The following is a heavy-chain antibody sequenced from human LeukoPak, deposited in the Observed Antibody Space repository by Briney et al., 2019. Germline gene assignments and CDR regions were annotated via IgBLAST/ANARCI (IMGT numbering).Heavy chain of an antibody. CDR3: AKPLMEDDEIVGCNGMDV. J-gene: IGHJ6*02. D-gene: IGHD3-22*01. CDR2: IKEDGTQK. CDR1: GFTFNKSW. V-gene: IGHV3-7*03. Sequence: GGSLRLSCAASGFTFNKSWMSWVRQAPGKGPEWVANIKEDGTQKYYVDSVRGRFTISRDNAENSLYLQMNSLRAEDTALYYCAKPLMEDDEIVGCNGMDVWGQGTTVTVSS.